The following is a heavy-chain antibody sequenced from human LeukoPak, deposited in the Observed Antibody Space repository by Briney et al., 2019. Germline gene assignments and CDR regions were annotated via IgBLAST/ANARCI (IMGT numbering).Heavy chain of an antibody. CDR2: TYYRSKWYN. CDR1: GDSVSSNSAA. J-gene: IGHJ6*02. Sequence: SQTLSLTCAISGDSVSSNSAAWNWIRQSPSRGLEWLGRTYYRSKWYNDYAVPVKSRITINPDTSKNQFSLQLNSVTPEDTAVYYCARAVDWRELRYYYYYGMDVWGQGTTVTVSS. D-gene: IGHD1-26*01. V-gene: IGHV6-1*01. CDR3: ARAVDWRELRYYYYYGMDV.